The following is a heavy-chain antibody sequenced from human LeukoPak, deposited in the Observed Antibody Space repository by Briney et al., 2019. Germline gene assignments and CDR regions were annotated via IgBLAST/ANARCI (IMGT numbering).Heavy chain of an antibody. CDR1: GGSISSYY. CDR3: ARGYCSGSSCYSDY. D-gene: IGHD2-15*01. V-gene: IGHV4-59*08. CDR2: IYYSGST. J-gene: IGHJ4*02. Sequence: SETLSLTCTASGGSISSYYWSWIRQPPGKGLEWIGYIYYSGSTNYNPSLKSLVTISVDTSKNQFSLKLSSVTAADTAVYYCARGYCSGSSCYSDYWGQGTLVTVSS.